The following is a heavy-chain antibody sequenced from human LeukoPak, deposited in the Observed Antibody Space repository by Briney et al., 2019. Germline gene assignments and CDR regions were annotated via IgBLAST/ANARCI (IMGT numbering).Heavy chain of an antibody. CDR1: GFTFSRYW. CDR2: IKQDGSEK. J-gene: IGHJ5*02. Sequence: PGGSLRLSCAASGFTFSRYWMTWVRQAPGKGLEWVANIKQDGSEKYYVDSVKGRFTISRDNAKNSLYLQMNSLRAEDTAVYYCAKDLSVLVRSGESSRERWFDPWGQGTLVTVSS. D-gene: IGHD3-10*01. V-gene: IGHV3-7*04. CDR3: AKDLSVLVRSGESSRERWFDP.